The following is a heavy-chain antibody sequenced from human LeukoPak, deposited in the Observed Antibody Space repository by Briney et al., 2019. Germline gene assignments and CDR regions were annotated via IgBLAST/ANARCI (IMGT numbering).Heavy chain of an antibody. V-gene: IGHV4-39*07. CDR3: ARIGIGSSGFHFDY. CDR2: IYYSGSA. CDR1: GGSVNSGTYY. J-gene: IGHJ4*02. D-gene: IGHD3-22*01. Sequence: PSETLSLTCTVSGGSVNSGTYYWSWIRQPPGKGLEWIGNIYYSGSAYYNPSLKSRVTMSVDTSKNQFSLKLSSVTAADTAMYYCARIGIGSSGFHFDYWGQGTLVTVSS.